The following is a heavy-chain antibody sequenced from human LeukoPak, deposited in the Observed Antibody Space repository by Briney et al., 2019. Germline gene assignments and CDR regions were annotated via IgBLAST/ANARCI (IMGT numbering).Heavy chain of an antibody. CDR2: ISSSSSPI. V-gene: IGHV3-48*02. J-gene: IGHJ4*02. Sequence: GGSLRLSCAASGFTFSNYEMNWVRQAPGKGLEWASYISSSSSPIYYADSVKGRFTISRDNAKHSLYLQMNSLRDEDTAVYYCARTPSIAAAVSFYFDYWGQGTLVTVSS. D-gene: IGHD6-13*01. CDR1: GFTFSNYE. CDR3: ARTPSIAAAVSFYFDY.